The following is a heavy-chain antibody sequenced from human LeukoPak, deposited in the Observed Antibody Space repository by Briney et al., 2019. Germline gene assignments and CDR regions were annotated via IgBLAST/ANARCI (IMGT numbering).Heavy chain of an antibody. V-gene: IGHV3-48*01. CDR3: ARDHRYAFDN. CDR1: GFNFIDYS. J-gene: IGHJ4*01. Sequence: GGSLRLSCAASGFNFIDYSMNWVRQAPGKGLEWISYIGISSGNTKYADSVKGRFTISSDKARNSLYLQMNNLRVEDTAMYYCARDHRYAFDNWGHGTLVTVSS. D-gene: IGHD5-12*01. CDR2: IGISSGNT.